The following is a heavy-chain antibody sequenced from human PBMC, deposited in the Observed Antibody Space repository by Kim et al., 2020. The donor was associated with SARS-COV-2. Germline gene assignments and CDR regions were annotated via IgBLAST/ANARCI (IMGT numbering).Heavy chain of an antibody. D-gene: IGHD3-10*01. Sequence: SETLSLTCTVYGGSFIGYSSSWIRQTPGKGLEWIGEISHIGNTHYNPSPKSRVTISRDTSKNHFSLNLTSVTAADTAVYYCARGVYMVAEVGYFFDSWGQGTLVTVPS. V-gene: IGHV4-34*01. CDR2: ISHIGNT. CDR3: ARGVYMVAEVGYFFDS. CDR1: GGSFIGYS. J-gene: IGHJ4*02.